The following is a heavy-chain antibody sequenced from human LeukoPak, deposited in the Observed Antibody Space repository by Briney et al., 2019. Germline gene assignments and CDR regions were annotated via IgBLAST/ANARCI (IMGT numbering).Heavy chain of an antibody. D-gene: IGHD6-13*01. V-gene: IGHV3-48*02. CDR1: GFTFSIYD. CDR2: ITSGNRRI. Sequence: PGGSLRLSCAASGFTFSIYDMNWVRQSPGKGLEWISDITSGNRRIYYADSVRGRFTTSRDDSKNSVYLQMNSLRDEDTAVYYCATTFGSSGHYFDSWGQGTLVTVSS. J-gene: IGHJ4*02. CDR3: ATTFGSSGHYFDS.